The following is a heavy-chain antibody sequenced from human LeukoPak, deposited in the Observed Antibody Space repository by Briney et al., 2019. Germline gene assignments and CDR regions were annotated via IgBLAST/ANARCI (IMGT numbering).Heavy chain of an antibody. CDR2: IYYSGST. D-gene: IGHD6-13*01. Sequence: SETLSLTCTVSGGSISSSSYYWGWIRQPPGKGLEWIGSIYYSGSTYYNPSLKSRVTISVDTSKNQFSLKLSSVTAADTAVYYCARDSRNAGLHAFDIWGQGTMVTVSS. CDR1: GGSISSSSYY. V-gene: IGHV4-39*01. J-gene: IGHJ3*02. CDR3: ARDSRNAGLHAFDI.